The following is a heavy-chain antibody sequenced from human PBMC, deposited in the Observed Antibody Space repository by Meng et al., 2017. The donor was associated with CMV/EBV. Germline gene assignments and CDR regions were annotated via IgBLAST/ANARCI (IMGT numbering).Heavy chain of an antibody. CDR1: GYPFTGYY. J-gene: IGHJ4*02. D-gene: IGHD2/OR15-2a*01. Sequence: GYPFTGYYIHWARQAPGQGLEWMGWINPASGDTILAQKFQGRVTMTRDTSLTTAYMELNRLRSDDTAVYYCATSSVEVMIYAGLDYWGQGTLVTVSS. V-gene: IGHV1-2*02. CDR2: INPASGDT. CDR3: ATSSVEVMIYAGLDY.